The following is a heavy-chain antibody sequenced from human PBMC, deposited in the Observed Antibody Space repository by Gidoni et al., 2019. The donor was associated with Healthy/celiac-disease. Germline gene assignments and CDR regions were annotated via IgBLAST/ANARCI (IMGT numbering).Heavy chain of an antibody. CDR3: AKVQVKEVAAHSYYVPYYYGMDV. V-gene: IGHV3-23*01. J-gene: IGHJ6*02. CDR2: MCGICGST. CDR1: GFPFSSYA. D-gene: IGHD6-6*01. Sequence: EVQLLESGGGLVQPGGSLRLSCAASGFPFSSYALSWFRQAPGTGLEWVSAMCGICGSTYYADSVKGRFTISRDNSKNTLYLKMNSLRAEDTAVYYCAKVQVKEVAAHSYYVPYYYGMDVWGQGTTVTVSS.